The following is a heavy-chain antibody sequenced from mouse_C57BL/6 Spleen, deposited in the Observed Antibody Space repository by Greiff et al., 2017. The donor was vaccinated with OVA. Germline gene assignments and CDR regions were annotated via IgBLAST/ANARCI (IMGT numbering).Heavy chain of an antibody. V-gene: IGHV5-17*01. J-gene: IGHJ4*01. D-gene: IGHD1-1*01. Sequence: EVMLVESGGGLVKPGGSLKLSCAASGFTFSDYGMHWVRQAPEKGLEWVAYISSGSSTIYYADTVKGRFTISRDNAKNTLFLQMTSLRSEDTAMYYCARNYGSSWGAMDDWGQGTSVTVSS. CDR2: ISSGSSTI. CDR3: ARNYGSSWGAMDD. CDR1: GFTFSDYG.